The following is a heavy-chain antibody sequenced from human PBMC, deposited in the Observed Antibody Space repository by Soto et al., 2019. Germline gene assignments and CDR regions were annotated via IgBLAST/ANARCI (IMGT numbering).Heavy chain of an antibody. CDR3: ARGRYDFWSGYYYYFDY. CDR2: INIYNTDT. D-gene: IGHD3-3*01. CDR1: GYTYSIHD. Sequence: GASVKVSCKASGYTYSIHDITWVRQAPGQGLEWMGWINIYNTDTNYAQKLQGRVTMTTDTSTSTAYMELRSLRSDDTAVYYCARGRYDFWSGYYYYFDYWGQGTLVTVSS. V-gene: IGHV1-18*01. J-gene: IGHJ4*02.